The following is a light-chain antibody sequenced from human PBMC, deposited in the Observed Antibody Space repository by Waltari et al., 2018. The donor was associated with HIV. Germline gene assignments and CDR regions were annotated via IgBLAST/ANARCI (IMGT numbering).Light chain of an antibody. V-gene: IGKV1-27*01. J-gene: IGKJ4*01. Sequence: DFQMTQSPSSLSASVGERVTITCRASQDIRHYVAWYQQKSGRVPKLLLHSASTLQSGGPSPFSRHGSGTEFTLTISSLQPDDVATYYCQKYNSVVSFGGGTKVEL. CDR1: QDIRHY. CDR3: QKYNSVVS. CDR2: SAS.